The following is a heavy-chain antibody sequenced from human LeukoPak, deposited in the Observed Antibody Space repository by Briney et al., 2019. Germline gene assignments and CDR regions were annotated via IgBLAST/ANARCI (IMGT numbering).Heavy chain of an antibody. D-gene: IGHD3-22*01. V-gene: IGHV3-23*01. J-gene: IGHJ6*02. CDR2: ISGSGGST. CDR3: AKGPYDSSGSPQPYYYYGMDV. CDR1: GFTFRDYN. Sequence: PGGSLRLSCAASGFTFRDYNMNWVRQAPGKGLEWVSAISGSGGSTYYADSVKGRFTISRDNSKNTLYLQMNSLRAEDTAVYYCAKGPYDSSGSPQPYYYYGMDVWGQGTTVTVSS.